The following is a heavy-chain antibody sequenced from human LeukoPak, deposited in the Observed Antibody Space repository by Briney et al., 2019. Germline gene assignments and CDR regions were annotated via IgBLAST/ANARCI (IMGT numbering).Heavy chain of an antibody. V-gene: IGHV4-39*07. D-gene: IGHD1-14*01. CDR3: ARDRAPYGSEPFDP. CDR2: IYYTGST. CDR1: GGSISSYY. Sequence: PSETLSLTCTVSGGSISSYYWSWIRQPPGKGLEWIGSIYYTGSTYYSPSLKSRVTISLDTSKNQFSLKLTSVTAADTAVYYCARDRAPYGSEPFDPWGQGTLVTVSS. J-gene: IGHJ5*02.